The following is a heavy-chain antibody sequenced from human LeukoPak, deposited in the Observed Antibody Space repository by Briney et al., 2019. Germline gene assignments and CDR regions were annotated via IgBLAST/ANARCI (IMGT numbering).Heavy chain of an antibody. CDR1: GGSISSYY. D-gene: IGHD4-23*01. CDR3: ARDTNEGNDY. V-gene: IGHV4-59*01. Sequence: PSETLSLTCTVSGGSISSYYWSWIRQPPGKGLEWIGYIYYSGSTNYNPSLKSRVTISVDTSKNQFSLKLSSVTAADTAVYYCARDTNEGNDYWGQGTLVTASS. J-gene: IGHJ4*02. CDR2: IYYSGST.